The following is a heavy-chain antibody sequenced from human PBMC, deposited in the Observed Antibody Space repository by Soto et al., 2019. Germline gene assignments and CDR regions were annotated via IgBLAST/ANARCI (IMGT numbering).Heavy chain of an antibody. CDR2: INTDGSIT. V-gene: IGHV3-74*01. Sequence: PGGSLRLSCAASGFTFSSYWMHWVRQVPGKGLVWVSRINTDGSITSHADSVKGRFTISGDNAKNTLYLQMNSLRADDTAVYYCTRDSGGRDAYWGQGALVTVSS. CDR1: GFTFSSYW. J-gene: IGHJ4*02. CDR3: TRDSGGRDAY. D-gene: IGHD2-15*01.